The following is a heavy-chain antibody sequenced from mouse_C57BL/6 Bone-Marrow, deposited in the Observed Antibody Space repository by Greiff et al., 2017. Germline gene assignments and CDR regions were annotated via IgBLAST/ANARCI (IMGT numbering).Heavy chain of an antibody. D-gene: IGHD2-3*01. Sequence: EVMLVESGGGLVKPGGSLKLSCAASGFTFSSYAMSWVRQTPEKRLEWVATISDGGSYTYYPDNVKGRFTISRDNAKNNLYLQMSHLQSEDTAMYYCARGDGYPLAMDYWGQGTSVTVSS. CDR3: ARGDGYPLAMDY. CDR2: ISDGGSYT. J-gene: IGHJ4*01. V-gene: IGHV5-4*03. CDR1: GFTFSSYA.